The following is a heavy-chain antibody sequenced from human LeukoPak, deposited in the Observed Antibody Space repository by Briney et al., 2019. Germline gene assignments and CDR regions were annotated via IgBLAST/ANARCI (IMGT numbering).Heavy chain of an antibody. J-gene: IGHJ3*02. CDR1: GYSISSGYN. V-gene: IGHV4-38-2*02. Sequence: SETLSLTCTVSGYSISSGYNWGWIRQPPGMGLEWIGSIYHDGTTYYNPSLKSRVTISVDTSKNRFSLELSSVTAADTAVYYCAREGRGGFDIWGQGTMVTVSS. CDR3: AREGRGGFDI. D-gene: IGHD6-25*01. CDR2: IYHDGTT.